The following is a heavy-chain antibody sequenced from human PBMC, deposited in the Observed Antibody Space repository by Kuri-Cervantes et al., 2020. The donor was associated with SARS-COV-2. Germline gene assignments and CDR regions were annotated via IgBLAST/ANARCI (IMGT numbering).Heavy chain of an antibody. CDR1: GFTFSSYG. V-gene: IGHV3-48*01. CDR3: ARDFAFGGVIMY. D-gene: IGHD3-16*02. CDR2: ISSSGSTK. J-gene: IGHJ4*02. Sequence: GESLKISCAASGFTFSSYGMHWVRQAPGKGLEWVSYISSSGSTKYYADSVKGRFTISRDNSKNTLYLQMNSLRAEDTAVYYCARDFAFGGVIMYWGQGTLVTVSS.